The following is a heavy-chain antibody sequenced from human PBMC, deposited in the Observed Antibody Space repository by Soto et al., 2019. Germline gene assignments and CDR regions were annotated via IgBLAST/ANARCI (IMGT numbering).Heavy chain of an antibody. J-gene: IGHJ4*02. CDR3: VGGQYYFDY. D-gene: IGHD3-10*01. V-gene: IGHV3-30*03. Sequence: QVQLVESGGGVVQPGRSLRLSCAASGFPFTTYGMHWVREGPGKGLEWVAVISYDGSNKYYADSVKGRFTISRDNSKNPLYLQMNSLSPVETALFYCVGGQYYFDYRGQGTLVTVSS. CDR2: ISYDGSNK. CDR1: GFPFTTYG.